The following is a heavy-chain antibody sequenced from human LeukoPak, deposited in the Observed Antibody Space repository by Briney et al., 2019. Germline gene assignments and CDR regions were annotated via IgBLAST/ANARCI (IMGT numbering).Heavy chain of an antibody. J-gene: IGHJ6*03. D-gene: IGHD5-24*01. Sequence: GGSLRLSCAASGITFTSHAMSWVRQAPGKGLEWVSLISGSGGHTYYGDSVKGRFTISRDNSKSTLYLQMNSLRAEDTAAYYCAKGGVATMRDGYNYYYYYMEVWGRGTTVTVSS. V-gene: IGHV3-23*01. CDR2: ISGSGGHT. CDR1: GITFTSHA. CDR3: AKGGVATMRDGYNYYYYYMEV.